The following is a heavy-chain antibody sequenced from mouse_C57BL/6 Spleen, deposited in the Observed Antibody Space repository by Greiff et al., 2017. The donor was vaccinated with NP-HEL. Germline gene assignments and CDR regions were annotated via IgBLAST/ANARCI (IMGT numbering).Heavy chain of an antibody. CDR1: GYTFTDYY. J-gene: IGHJ3*01. CDR2: LGPGSGST. Sequence: QVQLQQSGAELVKPGASVKISCKASGYTFTDYYINWVKQRPGQGLEWIGKLGPGSGSTYYNEKFKGKATLTADKSSSTAYMQLSSLTSEDSAVYFCANISPVAGYDYDDPSYWGQGTLVTVSA. V-gene: IGHV1-77*01. D-gene: IGHD2-4*01. CDR3: ANISPVAGYDYDDPSY.